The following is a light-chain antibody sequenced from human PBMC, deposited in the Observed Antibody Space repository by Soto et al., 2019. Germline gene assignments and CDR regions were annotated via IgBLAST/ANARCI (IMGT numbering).Light chain of an antibody. CDR1: EGISNY. J-gene: IGKJ1*01. CDR3: QNYNRAPWT. Sequence: DIQMTQSPSSLSASVGDRVTITCRASEGISNYLAWYQQKPGKVPKLLIYGASTLQSGVPSRFSGSGSGTDFTLTISSLQTEDVATYYCQNYNRAPWTFGQGTKVESK. V-gene: IGKV1-27*01. CDR2: GAS.